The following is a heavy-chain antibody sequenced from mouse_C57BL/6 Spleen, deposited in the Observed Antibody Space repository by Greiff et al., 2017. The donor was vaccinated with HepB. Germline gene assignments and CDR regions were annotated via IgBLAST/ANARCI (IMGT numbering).Heavy chain of an antibody. J-gene: IGHJ2*01. CDR2: ISYSGST. D-gene: IGHD2-5*01. CDR3: ARGGVYSNYVFDY. V-gene: IGHV3-1*01. CDR1: GYSITSGYD. Sequence: EVKVVESGPGMVKPSQSLSLTCTVTGYSITSGYDWHWIRHFPGNKLEWMGYISYSGSTNYNPSLKSRISITHDTSKNHFFLKLNSVTTEDTATYYCARGGVYSNYVFDYWGQGTTLTVSS.